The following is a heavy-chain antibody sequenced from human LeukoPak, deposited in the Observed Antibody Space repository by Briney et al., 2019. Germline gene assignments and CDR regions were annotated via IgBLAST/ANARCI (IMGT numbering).Heavy chain of an antibody. J-gene: IGHJ4*02. CDR3: ARVQPHYYDSSGYPPDY. CDR2: IKQDGSEK. Sequence: GGSLRLSCAASGFTFSSYWMSWVRQAPGKGLEWVANIKQDGSEKYYVDSVKGRFTISRDNTKNSLYLQMNSLGAEDTAVYYCARVQPHYYDSSGYPPDYWGQGSLVSLSS. CDR1: GFTFSSYW. V-gene: IGHV3-7*03. D-gene: IGHD3-22*01.